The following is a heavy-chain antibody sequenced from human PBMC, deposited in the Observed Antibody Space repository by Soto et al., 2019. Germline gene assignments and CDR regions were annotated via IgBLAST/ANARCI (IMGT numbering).Heavy chain of an antibody. Sequence: GGSLRLSCAASGFSFSSYAMTWVRQAPGKGLEWVSAISGRGGSTYYADSVKGRFTISRDNSKNTLSLQMNSLRGEDTAIYFCAKDLWPSDTSSPGDYWGQATLVTVS. V-gene: IGHV3-23*01. D-gene: IGHD2-2*01. CDR2: ISGRGGST. CDR1: GFSFSSYA. CDR3: AKDLWPSDTSSPGDY. J-gene: IGHJ4*02.